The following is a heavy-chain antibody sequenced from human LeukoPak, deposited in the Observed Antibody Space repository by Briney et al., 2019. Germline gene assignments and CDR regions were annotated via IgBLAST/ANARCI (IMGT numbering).Heavy chain of an antibody. CDR3: AGGSLGSGTSSDCCPLDY. Sequence: GASVKVSCKTSGGTFSSYAISWVRQAPGQGLEWMGGIIPIFGTANYAQKFQGRVTITADESTSTAYMELSSLRSEDTAVYYCAGGSLGSGTSSDCCPLDYWGQGTLVTVSS. D-gene: IGHD2-15*01. J-gene: IGHJ4*02. CDR2: IIPIFGTA. CDR1: GGTFSSYA. V-gene: IGHV1-69*13.